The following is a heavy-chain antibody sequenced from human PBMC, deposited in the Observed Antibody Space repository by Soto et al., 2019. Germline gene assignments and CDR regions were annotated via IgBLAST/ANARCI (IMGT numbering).Heavy chain of an antibody. CDR2: ISSSSSTI. J-gene: IGHJ4*02. V-gene: IGHV3-48*02. Sequence: PGGSLRLSCAASGFTFSSYSMNWVRQAPGKGLEWVSYISSSSSTIYYAESVKGRFTNSRDNAKNSLYLQMNNQRDEETDEKYCAREWPMRASGSYYYYFDFWGQGTLVTVSS. CDR3: AREWPMRASGSYYYYFDF. CDR1: GFTFSSYS. D-gene: IGHD3-10*01.